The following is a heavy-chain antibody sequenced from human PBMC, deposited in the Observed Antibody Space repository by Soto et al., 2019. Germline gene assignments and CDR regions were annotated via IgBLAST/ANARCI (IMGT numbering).Heavy chain of an antibody. D-gene: IGHD6-13*01. CDR3: ARGLAAEGA. V-gene: IGHV1-3*01. CDR2: INAGSGNT. Sequence: QVQLVQSGAEVKKPGASVKVSCTASGYTFTHYAIHWVRHAPGQRLEWMGFINAGSGNTKYSQTFQGRLTFTKDTSASTAYMDLSSLRSEDTAIYYCARGLAAEGACGQGTLVTVSS. J-gene: IGHJ5*02. CDR1: GYTFTHYA.